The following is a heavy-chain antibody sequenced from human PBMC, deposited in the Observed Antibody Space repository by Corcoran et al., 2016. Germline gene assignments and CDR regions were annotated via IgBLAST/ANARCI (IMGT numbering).Heavy chain of an antibody. V-gene: IGHV3-73*02. Sequence: EVQLVESGGGLVQPGGSLKLSCAASGFTFSGSAMHWVRQASGKGLEWVGRIRSKANSYATAYAASVKGRFTISRDDSKNTAYLQMNSLKTEDTAVYYCTRQVGATTFDYWGQGTLVTVSS. CDR2: IRSKANSYAT. CDR3: TRQVGATTFDY. J-gene: IGHJ4*02. CDR1: GFTFSGSA. D-gene: IGHD1-26*01.